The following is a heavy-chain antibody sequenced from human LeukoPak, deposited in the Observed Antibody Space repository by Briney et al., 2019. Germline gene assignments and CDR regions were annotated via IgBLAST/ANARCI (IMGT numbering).Heavy chain of an antibody. J-gene: IGHJ4*02. CDR1: GYTFTSYY. CDR2: INPSGGST. Sequence: ASVKVSCKASGYTFTSYYMHWVRQAPGQGLEWMGIINPSGGSTNYAQKLQGRVTMTTDTSTSTAYMELRSLRSDDTAVYYCARDPMFAPVTMVRGPPDYWGQGTLVTVSS. CDR3: ARDPMFAPVTMVRGPPDY. D-gene: IGHD3-10*01. V-gene: IGHV1-46*01.